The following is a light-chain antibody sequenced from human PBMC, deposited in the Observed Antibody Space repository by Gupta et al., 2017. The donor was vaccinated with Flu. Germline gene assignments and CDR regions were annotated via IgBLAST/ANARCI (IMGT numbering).Light chain of an antibody. Sequence: RASHGINTLLAWFQQRPGKAPESLIYGASTLQSEVLSRFSGRGSGTEFTLTISSLQPEDSATYYCQQYQSYPVTFGQGTRLEI. CDR2: GAS. V-gene: IGKV1-16*01. CDR3: QQYQSYPVT. J-gene: IGKJ5*01. CDR1: HGINTL.